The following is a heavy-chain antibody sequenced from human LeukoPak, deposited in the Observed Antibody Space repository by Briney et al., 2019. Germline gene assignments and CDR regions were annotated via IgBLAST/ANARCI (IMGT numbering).Heavy chain of an antibody. CDR1: GGSISGSDW. Sequence: SETLSLTCAVSGGSISGSDWWSWVRQPPGKGLEWIGEIYHSGSTNYNPSLKSRVTISVDKSKNQFSLKLSSVTAADTAVYYCARRAAVAGSLAGMDVWGQGTTVIVSS. CDR2: IYHSGST. D-gene: IGHD6-19*01. J-gene: IGHJ6*02. CDR3: ARRAAVAGSLAGMDV. V-gene: IGHV4-4*02.